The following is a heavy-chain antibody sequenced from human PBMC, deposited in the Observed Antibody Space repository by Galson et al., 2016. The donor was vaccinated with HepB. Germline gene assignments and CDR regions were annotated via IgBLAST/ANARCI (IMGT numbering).Heavy chain of an antibody. D-gene: IGHD5-12*01. V-gene: IGHV5-51*01. CDR3: ARLGGDIMAASRYTYGYLDY. Sequence: SGAEVKKPGESLKISCKISGYTFTNYWIGWVRQMPGKGLEWMGIIYPADSDTRYSPSFQGQVTISVDKSISIASLQWSSLKASDTGMYYCARLGGDIMAASRYTYGYLDYWGLGTLVTVSS. CDR2: IYPADSDT. J-gene: IGHJ4*02. CDR1: GYTFTNYW.